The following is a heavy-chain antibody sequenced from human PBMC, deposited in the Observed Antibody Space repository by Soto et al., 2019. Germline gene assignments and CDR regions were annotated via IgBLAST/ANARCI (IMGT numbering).Heavy chain of an antibody. J-gene: IGHJ4*02. Sequence: SVKVSCKASGGTFSSYAISWVRQAPGQGLEWMGGIIPIFGTANYAQKFQGRVTITADESTSTAYMELSSLRSEDTAVYYCARGIIDGYSSSLGFDYWGQGTLVNVSS. V-gene: IGHV1-69*13. CDR2: IIPIFGTA. CDR1: GGTFSSYA. D-gene: IGHD6-6*01. CDR3: ARGIIDGYSSSLGFDY.